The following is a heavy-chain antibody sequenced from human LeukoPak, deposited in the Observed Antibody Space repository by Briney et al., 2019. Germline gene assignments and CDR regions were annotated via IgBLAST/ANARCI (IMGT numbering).Heavy chain of an antibody. V-gene: IGHV3-21*01. Sequence: GGSLKPFCSTSGFSFSSYNMNLVRQAPGKGLEWVSSFISSSTYIYYADSMKGRFTISRDNAKNLLYLQMNSLRAEDTAVYYCARDLSVGAKPDLGFDYWGQGSLVTVSS. J-gene: IGHJ4*02. CDR1: GFSFSSYN. CDR3: ARDLSVGAKPDLGFDY. D-gene: IGHD1-26*01. CDR2: FISSSTYI.